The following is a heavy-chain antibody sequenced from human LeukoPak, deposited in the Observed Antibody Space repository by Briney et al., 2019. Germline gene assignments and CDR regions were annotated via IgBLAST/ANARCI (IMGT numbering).Heavy chain of an antibody. V-gene: IGHV3-7*01. J-gene: IGHJ4*02. CDR1: GFTFSSYW. D-gene: IGHD1-26*01. Sequence: PGGSLRLSCAASGFTFSSYWMSWVRQAPGKGLEWVANIKQDGSEKYYVDSVKGRFTISRDNAKNSLYLQMNSLRAEDTAVYYRARDRKTYSGSYYGILDYWGQGTLVTVSS. CDR3: ARDRKTYSGSYYGILDY. CDR2: IKQDGSEK.